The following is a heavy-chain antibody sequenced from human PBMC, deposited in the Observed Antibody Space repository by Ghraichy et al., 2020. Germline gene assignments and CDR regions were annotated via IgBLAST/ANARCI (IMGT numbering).Heavy chain of an antibody. CDR1: GFTFSSYA. V-gene: IGHV3-23*01. CDR2: ISGSGGST. CDR3: AKHTMTTYDSSGYYAYYYYYGMDV. D-gene: IGHD3-22*01. Sequence: GGSLRLSCAASGFTFSSYAMSWVRQAPGKGLEWVSAISGSGGSTYYADSVKGRFTISRDNSKNTLYLQMNSLRAEDTAVYYCAKHTMTTYDSSGYYAYYYYYGMDVWGQGTTVTVSS. J-gene: IGHJ6*02.